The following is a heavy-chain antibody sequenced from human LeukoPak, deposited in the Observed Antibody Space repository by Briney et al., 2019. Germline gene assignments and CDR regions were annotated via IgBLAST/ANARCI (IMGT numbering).Heavy chain of an antibody. Sequence: GESLKISCKGSGDSFTSYWIGWVRQMPGKGLEWMGIIYPGDSDTRYSPSFQGQVTISADKSISTAYLQWSSLKASDTAMYYCARQEIGYYYGMDVWGQGTTVTVSS. CDR3: ARQEIGYYYGMDV. D-gene: IGHD3-10*01. CDR2: IYPGDSDT. V-gene: IGHV5-51*01. J-gene: IGHJ6*02. CDR1: GDSFTSYW.